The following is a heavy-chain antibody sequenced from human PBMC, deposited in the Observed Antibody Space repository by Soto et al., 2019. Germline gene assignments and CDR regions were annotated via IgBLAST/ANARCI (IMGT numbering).Heavy chain of an antibody. D-gene: IGHD6-13*01. CDR1: GFSLSTSGVG. CDR3: AHRHSSSWYEDWFDP. V-gene: IGHV2-5*02. CDR2: IYWDDDK. Sequence: QITLKESGPTLVKPTQTLTLTCSFSGFSLSTSGVGVGWIRQPPGKALEWLALIYWDDDKRYSPSLKSRLTITKDTSKNQVVLTMTNMDPVDTATYYCAHRHSSSWYEDWFDPWGQGTLVTVSS. J-gene: IGHJ5*02.